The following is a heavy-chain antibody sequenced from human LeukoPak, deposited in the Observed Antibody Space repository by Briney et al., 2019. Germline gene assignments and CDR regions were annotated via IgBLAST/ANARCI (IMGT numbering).Heavy chain of an antibody. J-gene: IGHJ6*02. CDR1: GGSFSGYY. CDR2: INHSGST. Sequence: SETLSLTCAVYGGSFSGYYWSWIRQPPGKGLEWIGEINHSGSTNYNPSLKSRVTISVDTSKNQFSLKLSSVTAADTAVYYCERGELYYYYYYGMDVWGQGTTVTVSS. CDR3: ERGELYYYYYYGMDV. V-gene: IGHV4-34*01. D-gene: IGHD2-8*01.